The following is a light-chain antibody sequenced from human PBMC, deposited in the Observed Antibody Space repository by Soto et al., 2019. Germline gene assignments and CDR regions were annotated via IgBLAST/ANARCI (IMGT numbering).Light chain of an antibody. J-gene: IGKJ5*01. CDR2: GAS. Sequence: EMVLTQSPGTLSLSPGERASLSCRASQSVSSSYLAWYQQKPGQAPRLLIYGASSRATDIPPRFSGSGSGTDFTLTISSLEPEDSAVYYCQQRHMWPITFGQGTRLEIK. V-gene: IGKV3D-20*02. CDR3: QQRHMWPIT. CDR1: QSVSSSY.